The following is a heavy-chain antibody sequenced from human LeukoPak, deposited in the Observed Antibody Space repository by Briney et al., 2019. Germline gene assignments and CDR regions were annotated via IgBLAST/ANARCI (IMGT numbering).Heavy chain of an antibody. J-gene: IGHJ5*02. D-gene: IGHD3-22*01. CDR1: GYTFTSYY. CDR3: ARGVHVRKYDSNDNSFDP. CDR2: INPSGGST. Sequence: ASVKVSCKASGYTFTSYYMHWVRQAPGQGLEWMGIINPSGGSTRYAQKLLGRVTMTRDMSTSTVYMELSSLRSEDTAVYYCARGVHVRKYDSNDNSFDPWGQGTLVTVSS. V-gene: IGHV1-46*01.